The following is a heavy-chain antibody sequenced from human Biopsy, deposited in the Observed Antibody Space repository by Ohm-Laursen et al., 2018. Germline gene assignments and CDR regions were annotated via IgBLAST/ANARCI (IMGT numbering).Heavy chain of an antibody. CDR1: GCPIDSYY. CDR2: IYFTGRT. V-gene: IGHV4-59*12. Sequence: SETLSLTCTVSGCPIDSYYWSWVRQPPGKALEWIGYIYFTGRTSYNPSLKSRVTMSVNTSTKQFSLRLSSVTAADTAVYYCASAGYNPDWNFDLWGRGTRVTVSS. D-gene: IGHD5-24*01. J-gene: IGHJ2*01. CDR3: ASAGYNPDWNFDL.